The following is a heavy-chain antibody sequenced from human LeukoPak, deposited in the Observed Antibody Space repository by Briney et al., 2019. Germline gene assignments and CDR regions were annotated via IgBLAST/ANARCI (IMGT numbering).Heavy chain of an antibody. D-gene: IGHD3-22*01. V-gene: IGHV3-23*01. CDR3: AKKRNYYDSSALYDDY. J-gene: IGHJ4*02. Sequence: PGGSLRLSCAASGFTVSRNYMSWVRQAPGKGLEWVSAISGSGGSTYYADSVKGRFTISRDNSKNTLYLQMNSLRAEDTAVYYCAKKRNYYDSSALYDDYWGQGTLVTVSS. CDR2: ISGSGGST. CDR1: GFTVSRNY.